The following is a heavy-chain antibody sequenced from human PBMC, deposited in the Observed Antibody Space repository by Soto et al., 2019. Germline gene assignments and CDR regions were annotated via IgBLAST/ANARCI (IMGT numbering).Heavy chain of an antibody. Sequence: PGESLKISCKGSGYSFTSYWISWVRQMPGKGLEWMGRIDPSDSYTNYSPSFQGHVTISADKSISTAYLQWSSLKASDTAMYYCAKGLRPITYYYYGMDVWGQGTTVTVSS. D-gene: IGHD4-17*01. CDR1: GYSFTSYW. CDR3: AKGLRPITYYYYGMDV. V-gene: IGHV5-10-1*01. CDR2: IDPSDSYT. J-gene: IGHJ6*02.